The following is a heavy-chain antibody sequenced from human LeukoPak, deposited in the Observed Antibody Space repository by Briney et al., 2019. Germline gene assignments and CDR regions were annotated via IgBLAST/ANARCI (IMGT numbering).Heavy chain of an antibody. V-gene: IGHV4-34*01. Sequence: SETLSLTCAVQGDFFSGYHWSWIRQPPGKGLECIGEINHSGGTNYNPSLKSRVTISVDTSKNQFSLKLRSVTAADTAVYYCATKGYYYMDVWGKGTTVTVS. CDR2: INHSGGT. CDR3: ATKGYYYMDV. CDR1: GDFFSGYH. J-gene: IGHJ6*03.